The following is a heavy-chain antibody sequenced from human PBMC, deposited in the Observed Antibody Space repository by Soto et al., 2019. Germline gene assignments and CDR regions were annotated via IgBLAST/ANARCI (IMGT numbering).Heavy chain of an antibody. Sequence: EVQLVESGGGLIQPGGSLRLSVPPPGFTVSGNYRSWVRRAPGRGLGWVSVFFSGGSKYYADSVKGRFTISRDNSKNTLYLQMNSVRAEDTAVYYCGFGRILYYWGQGTLVTVSS. J-gene: IGHJ4*02. CDR2: FFSGGSK. V-gene: IGHV3-53*01. CDR3: GFGRILYY. CDR1: GFTVSGNY. D-gene: IGHD2-15*01.